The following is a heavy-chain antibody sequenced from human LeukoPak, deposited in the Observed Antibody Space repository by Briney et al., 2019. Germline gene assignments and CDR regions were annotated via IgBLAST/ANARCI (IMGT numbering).Heavy chain of an antibody. J-gene: IGHJ4*02. CDR1: GYTFTSYY. CDR2: INPNSGGT. V-gene: IGHV1-2*02. CDR3: AVLWFGELRAFDY. D-gene: IGHD3-10*01. Sequence: GASVKVSCKASGYTFTSYYMHWVRQAPGQGLEWMGWINPNSGGTNYAQKFQGRVTMTRDTSISTAYMELSRLRSDDTAVYYCAVLWFGELRAFDYWGQGTLVTVSS.